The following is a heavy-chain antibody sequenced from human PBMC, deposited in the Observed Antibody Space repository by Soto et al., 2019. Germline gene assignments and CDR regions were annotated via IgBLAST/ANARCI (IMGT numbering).Heavy chain of an antibody. CDR2: INPNSGGT. D-gene: IGHD6-19*01. CDR3: AREVQGGAVAGYAFDI. V-gene: IGHV1-2*02. CDR1: GYTFTGYY. J-gene: IGHJ3*02. Sequence: GASVKVSCKASGYTFTGYYMHWVRQAPGQGLEWMGWINPNSGGTNYAQKFQGRVTMTRDTSISTAYMELSRLRSDDTAVYYCAREVQGGAVAGYAFDIRGQGTMVTVSS.